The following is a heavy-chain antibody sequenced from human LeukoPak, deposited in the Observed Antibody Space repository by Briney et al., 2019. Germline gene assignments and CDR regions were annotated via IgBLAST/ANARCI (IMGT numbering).Heavy chain of an antibody. CDR3: ARSPHDFWSGSYYYYYMDV. J-gene: IGHJ6*03. V-gene: IGHV1-69*13. Sequence: ASVKVSCKASGGTFSSYAISWVRQAPGQGLEWMGGIIPIFGTANYAQKFQGRVTITADESTSTAYMELSSLRSEDTAVYYCARSPHDFWSGSYYYYYMDVWGKGTTVTVSS. CDR1: GGTFSSYA. CDR2: IIPIFGTA. D-gene: IGHD3-3*01.